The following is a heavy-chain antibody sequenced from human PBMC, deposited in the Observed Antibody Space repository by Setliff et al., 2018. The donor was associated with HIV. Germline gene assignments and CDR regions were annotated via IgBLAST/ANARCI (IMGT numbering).Heavy chain of an antibody. Sequence: GASVKVSCKASGGTFSSYPISWVRQAPGQGLEWMGWISAYNGNTNYAQKLQGRVTMTTDTSTSTAYMELSSLKSDDTAVYYCASGCLIGGSGPCRNFEFWGQGTLVTVSS. CDR3: ASGCLIGGSGPCRNFEF. CDR2: ISAYNGNT. J-gene: IGHJ4*02. V-gene: IGHV1-18*01. CDR1: GGTFSSYP. D-gene: IGHD3-9*01.